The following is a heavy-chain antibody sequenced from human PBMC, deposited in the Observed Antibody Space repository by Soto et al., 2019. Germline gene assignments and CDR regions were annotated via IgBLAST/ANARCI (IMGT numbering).Heavy chain of an antibody. D-gene: IGHD2-15*01. J-gene: IGHJ1*01. CDR1: GFTFSSYA. Sequence: PGGSLRLSCAASGFTFSSYAMHWVRQAPGKGLEWVAVISYDGGNKYYADSVKGRFTISRDNSKNTLYLQMNSRRAEDTAVYYCAKSSTGYCSGGSCSSYEYFQHWGKGTLLTVGS. CDR2: ISYDGGNK. V-gene: IGHV3-30-3*02. CDR3: AKSSTGYCSGGSCSSYEYFQH.